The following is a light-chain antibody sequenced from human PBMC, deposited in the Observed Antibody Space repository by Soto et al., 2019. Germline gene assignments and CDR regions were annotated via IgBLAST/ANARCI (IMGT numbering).Light chain of an antibody. CDR1: QDINRW. CDR2: ATS. CDR3: QQVKSFPYT. J-gene: IGKJ2*01. V-gene: IGKV1D-12*01. Sequence: GDRVTITCRASQDINRWLAWYQQKPGKAPTLLIYATSTLQTGVPLRFSGSGSGADFILTISSLQPEDFATYYCQQVKSFPYTFGQGTKLEIK.